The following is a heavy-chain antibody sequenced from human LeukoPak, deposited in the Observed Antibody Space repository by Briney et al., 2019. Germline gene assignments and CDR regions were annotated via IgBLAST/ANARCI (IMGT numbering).Heavy chain of an antibody. V-gene: IGHV3-21*05. D-gene: IGHD3-10*01. J-gene: IGHJ4*02. Sequence: KPGGSLRLSCTASGFTFSSYAMSWVRQAPGKGLEWVSYISTSSSYIYYADSVKGRFTISRDNARNSLYLQMNTLRAEDTALYYCAKNPPDSEFFFDSWGQGTLVSVSS. CDR1: GFTFSSYA. CDR2: ISTSSSYI. CDR3: AKNPPDSEFFFDS.